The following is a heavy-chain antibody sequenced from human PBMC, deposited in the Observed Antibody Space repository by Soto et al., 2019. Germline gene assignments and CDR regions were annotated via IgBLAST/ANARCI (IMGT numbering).Heavy chain of an antibody. D-gene: IGHD6-13*01. CDR2: IYYSGST. CDR1: GGSISSYY. CDR3: AREGRIAAAGQFDY. V-gene: IGHV4-59*01. J-gene: IGHJ4*02. Sequence: SETLSLTCTVSGGSISSYYWSWIRQPPGKGLEWIGYIYYSGSTNYNPSLKSRVTISVDTSKNQFSLKLSSVTAADTAVYYCAREGRIAAAGQFDYWGQGTLVTVSS.